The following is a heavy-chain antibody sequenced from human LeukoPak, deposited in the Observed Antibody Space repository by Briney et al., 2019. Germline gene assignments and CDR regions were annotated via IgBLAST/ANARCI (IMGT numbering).Heavy chain of an antibody. J-gene: IGHJ6*03. CDR1: GFTFSSYG. Sequence: GRSLRLSCAASGFTFSSYGMHWVRQAPGKGLEWVAVIWYDGSNKYYADSVKGRFTISRDNSKNTLYLQMNSLRAEDTAVYYCAKSRDYYYYMDVWGKGTTVTVSS. V-gene: IGHV3-33*06. CDR2: IWYDGSNK. CDR3: AKSRDYYYYMDV.